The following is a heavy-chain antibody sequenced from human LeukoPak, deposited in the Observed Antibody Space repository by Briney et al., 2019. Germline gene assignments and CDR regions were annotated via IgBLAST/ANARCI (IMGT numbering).Heavy chain of an antibody. J-gene: IGHJ6*02. CDR3: ARHVVYYGSGSYRYYYYYGMDV. D-gene: IGHD3-10*01. V-gene: IGHV4-34*01. CDR2: INQSGST. CDR1: GGSFSGYY. Sequence: SETLSLTCAVYGGSFSGYYWSWIRQPPGKGLEWIGEINQSGSTNYNPSLKSRVTISVDTSKNQFSLKLSSVTAADTAVYYCARHVVYYGSGSYRYYYYYGMDVWGQGTTVTVSS.